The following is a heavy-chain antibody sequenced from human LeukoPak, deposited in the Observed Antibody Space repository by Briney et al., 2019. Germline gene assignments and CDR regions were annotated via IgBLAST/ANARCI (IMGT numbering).Heavy chain of an antibody. V-gene: IGHV4-34*01. CDR2: INHSGST. D-gene: IGHD5-12*01. CDR3: ARGSRLDGMDV. Sequence: PSETLSLTCAVYGGSFSGYYWSWIRQPPGKGLEWIGEINHSGSTNYNPSLKSRVTISVDTSKNQFSLKLSSVTAADTAVYYCARGSRLDGMDVWGQGTTVTVSS. J-gene: IGHJ6*02. CDR1: GGSFSGYY.